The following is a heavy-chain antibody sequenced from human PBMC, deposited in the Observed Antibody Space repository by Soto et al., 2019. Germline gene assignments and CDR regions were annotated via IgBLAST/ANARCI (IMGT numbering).Heavy chain of an antibody. J-gene: IGHJ1*01. CDR3: IRRAAYTGSGH. Sequence: EVQLVESEGGLVKPGGSLRLSCAVSGIPFTDAWMNWVRQAPGKGLEWVGRIKSKGSGGTTDYAAPVRGRLTITRDDSKSTLELRMVKVQSRDTASSFCIRRAAYTGSGHWGQGSLVTVSS. CDR2: IKSKGSGGTT. CDR1: GIPFTDAW. V-gene: IGHV3-15*07. D-gene: IGHD6-19*01.